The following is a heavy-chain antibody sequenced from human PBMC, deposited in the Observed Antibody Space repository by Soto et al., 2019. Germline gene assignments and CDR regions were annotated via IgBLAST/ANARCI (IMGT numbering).Heavy chain of an antibody. D-gene: IGHD3-22*01. J-gene: IGHJ4*02. V-gene: IGHV4-34*01. CDR1: GGSFSGYY. CDR3: ARGRLRNYYDSSGYYLSY. Sequence: QVQLQQWGAGLLKPSETLSLTCAVYGGSFSGYYWSWIRQLPGKGLEWIGEINHSGSTNYNPSLKSRVTISVDTSKNQFSLKLSSVTAADTAVYYCARGRLRNYYDSSGYYLSYWGQGTLVTVSS. CDR2: INHSGST.